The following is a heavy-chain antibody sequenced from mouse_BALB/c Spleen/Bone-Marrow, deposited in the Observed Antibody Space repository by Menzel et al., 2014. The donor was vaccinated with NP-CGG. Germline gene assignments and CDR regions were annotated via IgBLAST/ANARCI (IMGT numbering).Heavy chain of an antibody. J-gene: IGHJ4*01. Sequence: VKVVESGPGLVQPSQSLSITCTVSGFSLTSYGVHWVRQSPGKGLEWLGVIWSGGSTDYNAAFISRPSISKDNSKSQVFFKMNSLQANDTAIYYCASPYYGNYVYAMDYWGQGTSVTVSS. D-gene: IGHD2-10*01. V-gene: IGHV2-2*02. CDR1: GFSLTSYG. CDR3: ASPYYGNYVYAMDY. CDR2: IWSGGST.